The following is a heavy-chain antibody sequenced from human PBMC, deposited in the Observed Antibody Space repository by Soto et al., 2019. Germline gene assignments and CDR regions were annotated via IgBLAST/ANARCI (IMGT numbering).Heavy chain of an antibody. CDR3: AKDHYDYIWGSYRYTLYFDY. V-gene: IGHV3-30*18. J-gene: IGHJ4*02. D-gene: IGHD3-16*02. CDR2: ISYDGNNK. CDR1: GFTFSSYG. Sequence: HPGGSLRLSCAASGFTFSSYGMHWVRQAPGKGLEWVAVISYDGNNKYYADSVKGRFTISRDNSKNTLYLQMNSLRAEDTAVYYCAKDHYDYIWGSYRYTLYFDYWGQGTLVTVSS.